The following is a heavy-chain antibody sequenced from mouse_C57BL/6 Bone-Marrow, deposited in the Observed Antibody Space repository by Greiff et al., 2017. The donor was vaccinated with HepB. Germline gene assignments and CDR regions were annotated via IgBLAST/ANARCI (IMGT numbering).Heavy chain of an antibody. Sequence: EVQGVESGGGLVKPGGSLKLSCAASGFTFSSYAMSWVRQTPEKRLEWVATISDGGSYTYYPDNVKGRFTISRDNAKNNLYLQMSHLKSEDTAMYYCARDKTIVLDYWGQGTTLTVSS. J-gene: IGHJ2*01. CDR1: GFTFSSYA. D-gene: IGHD2-12*01. V-gene: IGHV5-4*01. CDR3: ARDKTIVLDY. CDR2: ISDGGSYT.